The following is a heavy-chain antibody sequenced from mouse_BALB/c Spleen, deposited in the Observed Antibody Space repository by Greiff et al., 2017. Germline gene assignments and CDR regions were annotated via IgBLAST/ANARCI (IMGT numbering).Heavy chain of an antibody. D-gene: IGHD1-1*01. CDR1: GFTFSSYW. Sequence: EVMLVESGGGLVQPGGSMKLSCVASGFTFSSYWMSWVRQSPEKGLEWVAEIRLKSDNYATHYAESVKGKFTISRDDSKSRLYLQMNSLRAEDTGIYYCTASHYYGSSRFAYWGQGTLVTVSA. CDR3: TASHYYGSSRFAY. CDR2: IRLKSDNYAT. J-gene: IGHJ3*01. V-gene: IGHV6-6*02.